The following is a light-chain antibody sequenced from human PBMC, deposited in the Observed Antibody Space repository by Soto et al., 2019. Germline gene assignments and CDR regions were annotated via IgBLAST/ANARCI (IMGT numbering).Light chain of an antibody. V-gene: IGLV2-14*01. CDR3: STYTSSSTPL. CDR2: DVS. Sequence: QSVLTQPASVSGSPGQSITISCTGTSSDVGGYNYVSWYQQHPGKAPKLMIYDVSNRPSGVSNRFSGSKSGKTASLTISGLQAEDEADYYCSTYTSSSTPLFGGVTKLTVL. J-gene: IGLJ2*01. CDR1: SSDVGGYNY.